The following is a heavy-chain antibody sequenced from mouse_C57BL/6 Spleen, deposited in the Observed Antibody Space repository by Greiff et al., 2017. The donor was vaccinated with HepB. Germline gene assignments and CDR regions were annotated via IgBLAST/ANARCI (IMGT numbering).Heavy chain of an antibody. CDR2: TNPTNGRT. Sequence: QVQLKQSGAELVKAGASVKMSCKASGYTFTSYWMHWVKQRLGQGLEWFAETNPTNGRTYYSEKFKSKATLTVDKSSSTAYMLLSGPTFEDSAVYYCARIMKIVATYFDYWGQGTTLTVSS. J-gene: IGHJ2*01. CDR3: ARIMKIVATYFDY. CDR1: GYTFTSYW. V-gene: IGHV1S81*02. D-gene: IGHD1-1*01.